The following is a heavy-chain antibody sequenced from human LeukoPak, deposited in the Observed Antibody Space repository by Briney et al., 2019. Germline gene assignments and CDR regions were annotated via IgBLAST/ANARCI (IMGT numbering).Heavy chain of an antibody. D-gene: IGHD2-8*01. CDR1: GYTFTGYY. CDR3: ALMIGYCTNFFLNWFYP. V-gene: IGHV1-69*05. Sequence: SVKVSCKACGYTFTGYYVHWVRQAPGQGLEWMGGIIPIFGTANYAQKFQGRVTITTDESTSTAYMELSSLRAEDAAVYYCALMIGYCTNFFLNWFYPWGQGTLVTVSS. J-gene: IGHJ5*02. CDR2: IIPIFGTA.